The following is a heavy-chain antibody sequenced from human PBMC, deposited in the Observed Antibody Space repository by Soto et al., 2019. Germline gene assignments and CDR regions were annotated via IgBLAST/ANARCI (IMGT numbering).Heavy chain of an antibody. CDR2: IYYSGST. Sequence: SETLSLTCTVSGGSISSGDYYWSWIRQPPGKGLEWIGYIYYSGSTYYNPSLKSRVTISVDASKNQFSLKLSSVTAADTAVYYCARFYAKNWFDPWGQGTLVTVSS. D-gene: IGHD2-2*01. J-gene: IGHJ5*02. CDR3: ARFYAKNWFDP. CDR1: GGSISSGDYY. V-gene: IGHV4-30-4*01.